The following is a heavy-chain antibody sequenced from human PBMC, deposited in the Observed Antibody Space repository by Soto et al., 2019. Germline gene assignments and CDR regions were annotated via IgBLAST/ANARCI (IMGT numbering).Heavy chain of an antibody. CDR3: ARVRGTAGKRYFDY. J-gene: IGHJ4*02. D-gene: IGHD6-13*01. V-gene: IGHV4-59*01. CDR2: TYYSGST. Sequence: SETLALTCTVSGGSISSYYWSWIRQPPGKGLQWIGYTYYSGSTTYNPSLKSRVTISVDSSKNQFSLKLDSVTPADTAVYYCARVRGTAGKRYFDYWGPGTLVTVSS. CDR1: GGSISSYY.